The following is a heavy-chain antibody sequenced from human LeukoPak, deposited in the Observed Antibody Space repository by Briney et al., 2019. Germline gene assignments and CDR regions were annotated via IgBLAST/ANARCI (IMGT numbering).Heavy chain of an antibody. Sequence: KTGGSLRLSCAASGFTFSSYSMNWVRQAPGKGLEWVSSISSSSSYIYYADSVKGRFTISRDNAKNSLYLQMNSLRAEDTAVYYCARGGYSYGYSDYWGQGTLVTASS. D-gene: IGHD5-18*01. CDR3: ARGGYSYGYSDY. CDR1: GFTFSSYS. CDR2: ISSSSSYI. V-gene: IGHV3-21*01. J-gene: IGHJ4*02.